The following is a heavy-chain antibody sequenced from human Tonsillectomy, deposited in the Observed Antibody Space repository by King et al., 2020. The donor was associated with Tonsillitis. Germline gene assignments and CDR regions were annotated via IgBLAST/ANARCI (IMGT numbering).Heavy chain of an antibody. V-gene: IGHV3-23*04. CDR1: GFTFSSYA. D-gene: IGHD3-3*01. CDR3: AWGSDDNGYYIDYYLDT. CDR2: ISGSGGST. Sequence: VQLVESGGGLVQPGGSLRLSCAASGFTFSSYAMSWVRQAPGKGLEWVSTISGSGGSTYYADSVKGRFTISRDNSKNTLCLQMNSLRAEDTAVYYSAWGSDDNGYYIDYYLDTWGQGTLVTVAS. J-gene: IGHJ4*02.